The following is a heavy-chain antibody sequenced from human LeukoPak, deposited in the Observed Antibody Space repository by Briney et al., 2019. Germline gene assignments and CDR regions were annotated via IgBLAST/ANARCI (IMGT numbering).Heavy chain of an antibody. V-gene: IGHV4-39*01. CDR1: GGSISSSSYY. D-gene: IGHD5-12*01. Sequence: PSETLPLTCTVSGGSISSSSYYWGWIRQPPGKGLEWIGSIYYSGSTYYNPSLKSRVTISVDTSKNQFSLKLSSVTAADTAVYYCARHISGYEEIDYWGQGTLVTVSS. CDR3: ARHISGYEEIDY. CDR2: IYYSGST. J-gene: IGHJ4*02.